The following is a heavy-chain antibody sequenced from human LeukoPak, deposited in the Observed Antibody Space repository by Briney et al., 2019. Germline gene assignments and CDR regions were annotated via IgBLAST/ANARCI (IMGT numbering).Heavy chain of an antibody. D-gene: IGHD3-22*01. J-gene: IGHJ4*02. CDR1: GYTFTSYD. CDR3: ARVGYYDSSGYYQLLPYFDY. V-gene: IGHV1-8*01. Sequence: GASVKVSCKASGYTFTSYDINWVRQATGQGLEWMGWMNPNSGNTGYAQKFQGRVTMTRDTSTSTVYMELSSLRSEDTAVYYCARVGYYDSSGYYQLLPYFDYWGQGTLVTVSS. CDR2: MNPNSGNT.